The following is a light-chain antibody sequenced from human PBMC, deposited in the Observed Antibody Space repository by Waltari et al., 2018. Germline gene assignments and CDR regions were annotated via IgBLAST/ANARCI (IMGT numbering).Light chain of an antibody. J-gene: IGKJ5*01. Sequence: TCRASRGIDSYLKWDQQRPGRAPKLLIYDASTLQREVPTRFSGGGIGTDFTLTINNLQPEDFATYFCQQSYSPPFTFGQGTRLEI. V-gene: IGKV1-39*01. CDR1: RGIDSY. CDR3: QQSYSPPFT. CDR2: DAS.